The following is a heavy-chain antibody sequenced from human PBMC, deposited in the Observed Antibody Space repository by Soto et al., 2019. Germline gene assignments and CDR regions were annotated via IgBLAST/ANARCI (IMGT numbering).Heavy chain of an antibody. CDR2: ISGSGGRT. V-gene: IGHV3-23*01. Sequence: EVQLLESGGGLVQPGVSLRVSCAASGFTFSSYAMSWVRQAPGKGLEWVSAISGSGGRTYYADSVKGRFNISRDNSKKTLYLQMNSLRAEDTAVYYCANSYGDYRLDAFDIWGQGTMVTVSS. J-gene: IGHJ3*02. CDR3: ANSYGDYRLDAFDI. D-gene: IGHD4-17*01. CDR1: GFTFSSYA.